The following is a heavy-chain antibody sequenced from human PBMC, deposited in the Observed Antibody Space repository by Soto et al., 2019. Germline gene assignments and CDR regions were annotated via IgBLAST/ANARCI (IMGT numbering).Heavy chain of an antibody. CDR1: GHTFTTDD. Sequence: QVQLVQCGAEVKKPGASVKVSCKACGHTFTTDDINWMRRATGQGPEWMGWVDPKSGNAGYAQKFQGRVTMTGDSSFSTVYRELSSLTSEDTAIYYCARYEPGAAFTSWGQGTPVTVSS. CDR3: ARYEPGAAFTS. J-gene: IGHJ5*02. D-gene: IGHD6-13*01. V-gene: IGHV1-8*01. CDR2: VDPKSGNA.